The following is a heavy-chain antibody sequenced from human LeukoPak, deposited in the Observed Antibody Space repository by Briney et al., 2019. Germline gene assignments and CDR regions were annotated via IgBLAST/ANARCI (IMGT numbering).Heavy chain of an antibody. CDR2: ISSSSRYI. D-gene: IGHD3-22*01. J-gene: IGHJ4*02. CDR1: GFTFSNYS. V-gene: IGHV3-21*01. CDR3: AKDSSDYYFDC. Sequence: GGSLRLSCAASGFTFSNYSMNWVRQAPGKGLEWVSSISSSSRYIYYADSVKGRFTISRDNSKNTLYVQLNSLRPDDTAVYYCAKDSSDYYFDCWGQGTLVTVSS.